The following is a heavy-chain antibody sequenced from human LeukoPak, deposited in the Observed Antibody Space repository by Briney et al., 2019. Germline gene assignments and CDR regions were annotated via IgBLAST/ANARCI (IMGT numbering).Heavy chain of an antibody. CDR2: IYPDDSDA. Sequence: GESLKISCKASGYSFTNYWIGWVRQMPGKGLEWMGIIYPDDSDARHSPSFQGQVTISADKSISTAYLQWSSLKASDTAIYFRARPDSSSWHFDYWGQGTLVTVSS. D-gene: IGHD6-13*01. CDR1: GYSFTNYW. CDR3: ARPDSSSWHFDY. V-gene: IGHV5-51*01. J-gene: IGHJ4*02.